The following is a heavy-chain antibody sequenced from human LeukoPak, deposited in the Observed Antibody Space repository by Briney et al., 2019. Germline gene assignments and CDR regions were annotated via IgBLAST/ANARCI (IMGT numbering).Heavy chain of an antibody. CDR1: RFTFSRYG. D-gene: IGHD2-2*02. J-gene: IGHJ6*03. Sequence: GGSLRLSCAASRFTFSRYGMSWVRQAPGKGLEWVSSIGSGGSTHYADSVKGRFTISRDDSKDTLYLQMNSLRAEDTAVYHCAKGFQGITPLYYHMDVWGKETTVTITS. CDR2: IGSGGST. CDR3: AKGFQGITPLYYHMDV. V-gene: IGHV3-23*01.